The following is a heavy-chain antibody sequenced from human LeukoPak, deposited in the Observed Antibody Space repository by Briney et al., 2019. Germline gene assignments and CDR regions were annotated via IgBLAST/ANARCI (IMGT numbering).Heavy chain of an antibody. CDR2: IYYSGST. Sequence: SETLSLTCTVSGGSISSYYWSWIRQPPGKGLEWIGYIYYSGSTNYNPSLKSRVTISVDTSKNQFSLKLSSVTAADTAVYYCARGTDYGDYNFQHWGQGTLVTVSS. CDR3: ARGTDYGDYNFQH. V-gene: IGHV4-59*01. CDR1: GGSISSYY. D-gene: IGHD4-17*01. J-gene: IGHJ1*01.